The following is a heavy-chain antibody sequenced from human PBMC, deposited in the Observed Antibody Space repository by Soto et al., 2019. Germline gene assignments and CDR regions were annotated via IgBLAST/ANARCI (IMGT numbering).Heavy chain of an antibody. Sequence: QVQLVQSGAEVKKPGASVKVSCKASGYTFTSYYMHWVRQAPGQGLEWMGIITPSGGSTSYAQKFQGRVTMTRDTSTSTVYMELSSLRSEDTAVYYCASTRPNDDAFDIWGQGTMVTVSS. D-gene: IGHD1-1*01. J-gene: IGHJ3*02. V-gene: IGHV1-46*03. CDR2: ITPSGGST. CDR3: ASTRPNDDAFDI. CDR1: GYTFTSYY.